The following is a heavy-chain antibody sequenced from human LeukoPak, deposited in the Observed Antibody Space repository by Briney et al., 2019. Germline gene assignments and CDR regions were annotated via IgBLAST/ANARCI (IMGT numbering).Heavy chain of an antibody. CDR3: ARDTGITMVRGVIITGDYYYYMDV. Sequence: SETLSLTCTVSGGSISSYYWSWIRQPAGKGLEWIGRIYTSGSTNYNPSLKSRVTMPVDTSKNQFSLKLSSVTAADTAVYYCARDTGITMVRGVIITGDYYYYMDVWGKGTTVTISS. V-gene: IGHV4-4*07. J-gene: IGHJ6*03. D-gene: IGHD3-10*01. CDR2: IYTSGST. CDR1: GGSISSYY.